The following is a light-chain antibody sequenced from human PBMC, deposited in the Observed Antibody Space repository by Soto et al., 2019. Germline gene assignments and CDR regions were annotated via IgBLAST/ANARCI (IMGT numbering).Light chain of an antibody. J-gene: IGKJ1*01. CDR1: QSVSSN. V-gene: IGKV3-15*01. CDR2: GAS. CDR3: QQFYNWPRT. Sequence: EILMTQSPGTLSVSPGERATLSCRASQSVSSNLAWYQQKPGQAPGLLIYGASTRATGIPARFSGSGSETEFTLTISSLQSEDFAVYYCQQFYNWPRTFGQGTKVDIK.